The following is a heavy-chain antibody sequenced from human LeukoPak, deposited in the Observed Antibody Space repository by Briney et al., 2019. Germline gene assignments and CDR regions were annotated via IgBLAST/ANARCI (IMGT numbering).Heavy chain of an antibody. CDR1: GFTFSSYA. V-gene: IGHV3-23*01. CDR3: ARFSRVEWSF. D-gene: IGHD3-3*01. CDR2: ISGSGGST. J-gene: IGHJ4*02. Sequence: GGSLRLSCAASGFTFSSYAMSWVRQAPGKGLEWVSAISGSGGSTYYADSVKGRFTISRDNAKNTLYLQMDSLRVEDTAVYYCARFSRVEWSFWGQGTLVTVSS.